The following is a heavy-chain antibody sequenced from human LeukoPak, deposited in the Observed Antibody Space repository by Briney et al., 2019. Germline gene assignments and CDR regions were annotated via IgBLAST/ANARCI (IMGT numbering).Heavy chain of an antibody. CDR1: GFTFSSYA. CDR3: ASHFLYSSGWNSDY. J-gene: IGHJ4*02. CDR2: ISGSGGST. D-gene: IGHD6-19*01. Sequence: PGGSLRLSCAASGFTFSSYATSWVRQAPGKGLEWVSAISGSGGSTYYADSVKGRFTISRDNSKNTLYLQMSSLRAEDTAVYYCASHFLYSSGWNSDYWGQGTLVTVSS. V-gene: IGHV3-23*01.